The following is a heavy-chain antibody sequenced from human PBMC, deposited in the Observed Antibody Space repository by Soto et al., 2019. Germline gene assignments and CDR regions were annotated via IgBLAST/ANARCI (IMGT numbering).Heavy chain of an antibody. D-gene: IGHD3-9*01. CDR2: VNPNTGVT. V-gene: IGHV1-2*02. J-gene: IGHJ5*02. CDR1: GYPFTAFY. Sequence: SVKVSCKASGYPFTAFYMNWVRQAPGQGLEWMGWVNPNTGVTKYAQKFQGRVTMTRDTSINTAYMELSGLTSDDTAVYYCTTLRLDHWGQGTLVTV. CDR3: TTLRLDH.